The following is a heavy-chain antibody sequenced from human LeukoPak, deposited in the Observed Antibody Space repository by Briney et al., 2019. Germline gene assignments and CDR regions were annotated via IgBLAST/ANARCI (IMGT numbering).Heavy chain of an antibody. CDR3: AKDQRSSPGDY. CDR2: ISGSGSST. V-gene: IGHV3-23*01. D-gene: IGHD6-13*01. J-gene: IGHJ4*02. CDR1: GFTLSTYG. Sequence: GGSLRLSCAASGFTLSTYGMSWVRQAPGKGLEWVSAISGSGSSTYYADSVKGRFTISRDNSRNTVSLQMNSLRAEDTAVYYCAKDQRSSPGDYWGQGTLVTVSS.